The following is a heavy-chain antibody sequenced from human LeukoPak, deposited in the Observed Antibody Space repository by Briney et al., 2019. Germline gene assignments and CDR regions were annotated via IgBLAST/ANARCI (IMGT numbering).Heavy chain of an antibody. CDR2: ISGSGGST. CDR3: AVTPRKAVAGPGAFDY. V-gene: IGHV3-23*01. Sequence: GGSLRLSFAASGFAFSDYYMSWIRQSPGKGLEWVSAISGSGGSTYYADSVKGRFTISRDNSKNTLYLQMNSLRAEDTAVYYCAVTPRKAVAGPGAFDYWGQGTLVTVSS. D-gene: IGHD6-19*01. J-gene: IGHJ4*02. CDR1: GFAFSDYY.